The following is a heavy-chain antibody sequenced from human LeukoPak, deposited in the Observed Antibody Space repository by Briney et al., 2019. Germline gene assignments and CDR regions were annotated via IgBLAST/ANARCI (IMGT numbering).Heavy chain of an antibody. CDR2: ISYDGSDK. CDR3: AKEVGTFTLDY. V-gene: IGHV3-30*18. Sequence: GRSLRLSCAASGFSFSTYGMHWVRQAPGKGLEWVTVISYDGSDKYYADSVKGRFTISRDNSRNTLYLQMNSLRVEDTAVYYCAKEVGTFTLDYWGQGTLVTVSS. CDR1: GFSFSTYG. J-gene: IGHJ4*02. D-gene: IGHD1-26*01.